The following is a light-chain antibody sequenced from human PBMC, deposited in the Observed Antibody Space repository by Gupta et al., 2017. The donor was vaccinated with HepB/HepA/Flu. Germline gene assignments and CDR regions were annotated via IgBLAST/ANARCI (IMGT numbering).Light chain of an antibody. CDR1: QSLVDSDGNTY. Sequence: DVVMTQSPPPLPVILGKSAYISCRSSQSLVDSDGNTYLDWFQQRPGQSPRRLIYKVSNRDSGVPDRFSGSGSGTDFTLKISRVEAEDVGVYYCKQCKHWPYTFGQGTKMEIK. V-gene: IGKV2-30*01. CDR3: KQCKHWPYT. CDR2: KVS. J-gene: IGKJ2*01.